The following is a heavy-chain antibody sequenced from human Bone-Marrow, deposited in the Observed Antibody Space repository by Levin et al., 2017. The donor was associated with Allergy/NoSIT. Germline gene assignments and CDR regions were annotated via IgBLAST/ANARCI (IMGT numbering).Heavy chain of an antibody. J-gene: IGHJ3*02. Sequence: SETLSLTCTVSGGSISSGSYYWTWIRQPAGKGLEWVGRVNARGSTNYNPSLKSRVSISLDTSKNQFSLKLSSVTAADTAVYYCARDPAEDIVVVPVHAAFDIWGHGTMVTVSS. CDR2: VNARGST. D-gene: IGHD2-2*01. V-gene: IGHV4-61*02. CDR1: GGSISSGSYY. CDR3: ARDPAEDIVVVPVHAAFDI.